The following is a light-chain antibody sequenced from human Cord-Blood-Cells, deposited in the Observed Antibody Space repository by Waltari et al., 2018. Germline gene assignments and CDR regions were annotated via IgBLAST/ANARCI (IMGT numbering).Light chain of an antibody. CDR1: QSISSW. Sequence: DIQLSQSPSTLSASVGDRVTITCWARQSISSWLAWYQQKPGKAPKLLIYKASSLESGVPSRFSCSGSGTEFTLTISSLQPDDFATYYCQQYNSYSTFGQGTKLEIK. J-gene: IGKJ2*01. CDR3: QQYNSYST. CDR2: KAS. V-gene: IGKV1-5*03.